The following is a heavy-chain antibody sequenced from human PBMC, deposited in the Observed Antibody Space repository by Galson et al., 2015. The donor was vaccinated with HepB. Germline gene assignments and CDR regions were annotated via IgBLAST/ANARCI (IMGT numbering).Heavy chain of an antibody. V-gene: IGHV1-69*10. J-gene: IGHJ4*02. D-gene: IGHD4-11*01. CDR2: IIPILGIA. Sequence: SVKVSCKASGGTFSSYAISWVRQAPGQGLGWMGGIIPILGIANYAQQFQGRVTITADKSTSTAYMELSSLRSEDTAVYYCARARLHGTYYFDYWGQGTLVTVSS. CDR3: ARARLHGTYYFDY. CDR1: GGTFSSYA.